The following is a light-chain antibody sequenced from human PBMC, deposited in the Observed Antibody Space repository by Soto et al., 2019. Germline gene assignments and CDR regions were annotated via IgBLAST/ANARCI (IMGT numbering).Light chain of an antibody. CDR1: SSDVGGYNY. CDR3: SSYAGSNNYV. CDR2: EVS. V-gene: IGLV2-8*01. J-gene: IGLJ1*01. Sequence: SVLAQPASSSVSPGQSVTISFTGTSSDVGGYNYVSWYQQHPGKAPKLMIYEVSKRPSGVPDRFSGSKSGNTASLTVSGLQAEDEADYYCSSYAGSNNYVFGTGTKVTVL.